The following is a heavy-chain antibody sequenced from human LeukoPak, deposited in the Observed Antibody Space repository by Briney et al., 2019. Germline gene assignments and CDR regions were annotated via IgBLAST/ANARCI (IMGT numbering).Heavy chain of an antibody. D-gene: IGHD5-24*01. CDR2: IYYSGST. CDR1: GGSMSSSSYY. CDR3: ARGGRWLHWTHQYYFDY. V-gene: IGHV4-39*07. Sequence: SETLSLTCTVSGGSMSSSSYYWGWIRQPPGKGLEWIGSIYYSGSTYYNPSLKSRVTISVDASKNQFSLKLSSVTAADTAVYYCARGGRWLHWTHQYYFDYWGQGTLVTVSS. J-gene: IGHJ4*02.